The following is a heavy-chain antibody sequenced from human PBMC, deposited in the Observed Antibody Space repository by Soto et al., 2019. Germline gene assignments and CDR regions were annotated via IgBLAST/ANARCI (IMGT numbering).Heavy chain of an antibody. CDR2: ISYDGSNT. D-gene: IGHD2-15*01. V-gene: IGHV3-30-3*01. CDR3: AREGCLGSGGSCYSDY. CDR1: GFTFSSYA. J-gene: IGHJ4*02. Sequence: QVQLVESGGGVVQPGRSLRLSCAASGFTFSSYAMHWVRQAPGKGLEWVAVISYDGSNTYYADSVKGRFTISRDNSKNTLYLQMNSLRAEDTAVYYCAREGCLGSGGSCYSDYWGQGTLVTVSS.